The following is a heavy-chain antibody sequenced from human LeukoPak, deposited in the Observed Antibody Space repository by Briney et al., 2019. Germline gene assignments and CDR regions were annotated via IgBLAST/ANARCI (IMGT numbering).Heavy chain of an antibody. Sequence: GASVKVSRKASGGTFSSYAISWVRQAPGQGLEWMGGIIPIFGTANYAQKFQGRVTITADESTSTAYMELSSLRSEDTAVYYCARSYCSSTSCYPFDYWGQGTLVTVSS. J-gene: IGHJ4*02. CDR3: ARSYCSSTSCYPFDY. CDR2: IIPIFGTA. D-gene: IGHD2-2*01. V-gene: IGHV1-69*13. CDR1: GGTFSSYA.